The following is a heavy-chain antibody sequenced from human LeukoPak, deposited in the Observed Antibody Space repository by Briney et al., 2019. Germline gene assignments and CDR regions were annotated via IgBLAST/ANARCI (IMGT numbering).Heavy chain of an antibody. Sequence: ASVKVSCKASGYAFTTYDINWVRQATGQGLEWLGWMNPNSGNTGYAQKFQGRVSMTRDTSISTAYMELSRLRSDDTAVYYCARARGAHGAVAGTWGQGTLVTVSS. J-gene: IGHJ4*02. CDR2: MNPNSGNT. V-gene: IGHV1-8*01. CDR1: GYAFTTYD. D-gene: IGHD6-19*01. CDR3: ARARGAHGAVAGT.